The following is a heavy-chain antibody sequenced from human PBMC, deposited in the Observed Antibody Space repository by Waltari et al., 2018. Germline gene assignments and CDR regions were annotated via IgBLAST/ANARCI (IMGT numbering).Heavy chain of an antibody. V-gene: IGHV3-30-3*01. Sequence: QVQLVESGGGVVQPGRSLRLSCAASGFTFSSYAMHWVRQAPGKGLGWVAVISYDGSNKYYADSVKGRFTISRDNSKNTLYLQMNSLRAEDTAVYYCASQSKGYSSSWVNWGQGTLVTVSS. D-gene: IGHD6-13*01. J-gene: IGHJ4*02. CDR3: ASQSKGYSSSWVN. CDR1: GFTFSSYA. CDR2: ISYDGSNK.